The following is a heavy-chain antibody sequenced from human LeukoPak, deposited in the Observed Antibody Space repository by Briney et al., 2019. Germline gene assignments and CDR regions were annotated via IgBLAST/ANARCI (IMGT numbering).Heavy chain of an antibody. Sequence: GESLKISCTGSEYTFSSYWIGWVRQMPGRGLEWMGIIYPGDSDTRYSPSFQGQVTISADKSISTAYLQWSSLKASDTAMYYCASSLLDYDFWSGYPDAFDIWGQGTMVTVSS. J-gene: IGHJ3*02. V-gene: IGHV5-51*01. D-gene: IGHD3-3*01. CDR2: IYPGDSDT. CDR3: ASSLLDYDFWSGYPDAFDI. CDR1: EYTFSSYW.